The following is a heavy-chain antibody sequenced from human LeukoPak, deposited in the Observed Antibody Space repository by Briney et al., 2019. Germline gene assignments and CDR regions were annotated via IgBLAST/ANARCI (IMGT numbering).Heavy chain of an antibody. Sequence: PGRSLRLTCAASGFNFDDYAMHWVRQSPGKGLEWVSSIGWSDATMDYAESVRGRFTISRDNAKKSLYLQMNSLGPEDTALYYCTKGSAAVGEDWFDSWGQGTLVTVSS. J-gene: IGHJ5*01. V-gene: IGHV3-9*01. D-gene: IGHD2-15*01. CDR2: IGWSDATM. CDR3: TKGSAAVGEDWFDS. CDR1: GFNFDDYA.